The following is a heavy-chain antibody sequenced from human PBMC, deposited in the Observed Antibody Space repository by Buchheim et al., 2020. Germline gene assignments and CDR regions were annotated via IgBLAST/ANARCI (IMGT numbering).Heavy chain of an antibody. CDR1: GFTFSSYG. CDR3: AKEGQQLDYYYYYGMDV. Sequence: QVQLVESGGGVVQPGRSLRLSCAASGFTFSSYGMHWVRQAPGKGLEWVAVISYDGSNKYYADYVKGRFTISRDNSKNTLYLQMNSLRAEDTAVYYCAKEGQQLDYYYYYGMDVWGQGTT. D-gene: IGHD6-13*01. V-gene: IGHV3-30*18. J-gene: IGHJ6*02. CDR2: ISYDGSNK.